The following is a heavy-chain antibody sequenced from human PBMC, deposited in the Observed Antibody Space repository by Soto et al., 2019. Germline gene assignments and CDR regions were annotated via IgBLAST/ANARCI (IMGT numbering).Heavy chain of an antibody. CDR3: ARHRWGSGSYSGLLDF. D-gene: IGHD3-10*01. V-gene: IGHV4-39*01. CDR2: VHYSGSA. CDR1: GGSISTSSYF. J-gene: IGHJ4*02. Sequence: SETLSLTCSVSGGSISTSSYFWGWIRQPPGKGLEWVGAVHYSGSANYRSSLQSRVTISVDTSQNQFSLRLRSVTAADTAVYYCARHRWGSGSYSGLLDFWGQGALVTAPQ.